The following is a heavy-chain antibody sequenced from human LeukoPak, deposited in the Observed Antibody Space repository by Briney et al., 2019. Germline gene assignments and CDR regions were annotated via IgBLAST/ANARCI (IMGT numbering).Heavy chain of an antibody. D-gene: IGHD3-10*01. Sequence: PSETLSLTCAVYGGSFSGYYWSWIRQPPGKGLEWIGEINHSGSTNYNPSLKSRVTISVDTSKNQFSLKLSSVTAADTAVYYCARGQVIMVRGVIKSVWFDPWGQGTLVTVSS. V-gene: IGHV4-34*01. CDR3: ARGQVIMVRGVIKSVWFDP. J-gene: IGHJ5*02. CDR2: INHSGST. CDR1: GGSFSGYY.